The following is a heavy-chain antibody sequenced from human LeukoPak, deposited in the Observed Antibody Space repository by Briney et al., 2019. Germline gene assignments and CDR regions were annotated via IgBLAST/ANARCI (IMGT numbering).Heavy chain of an antibody. CDR3: AKGFLASCSGTRCYPFDH. Sequence: GASVKVSCKASGGTFSSYAISWVRQAPGQGLEWMGGIIPIFGTANYAQKFQGRVTITTDESTSTAYMELSSLRSEDTAVYYCAKGFLASCSGTRCYPFDHWGQGTPVTVSS. D-gene: IGHD2-15*01. J-gene: IGHJ4*02. CDR2: IIPIFGTA. CDR1: GGTFSSYA. V-gene: IGHV1-69*05.